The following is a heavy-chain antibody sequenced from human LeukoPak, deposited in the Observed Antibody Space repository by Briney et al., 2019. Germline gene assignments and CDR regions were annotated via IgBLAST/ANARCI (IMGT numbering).Heavy chain of an antibody. Sequence: GASLRLSCAASGFAFSAYAMSWVRQAPGKGLEWVSAISGSISGSGGSTYYADSVKGRFTISRDNSKNTLFLQLNSLRAEDTAVYYCAKEGIAAASFYYWGQGTLVTVSS. J-gene: IGHJ4*02. CDR1: GFAFSAYA. CDR3: AKEGIAAASFYY. V-gene: IGHV3-23*01. D-gene: IGHD6-25*01. CDR2: ISGSISGSGGST.